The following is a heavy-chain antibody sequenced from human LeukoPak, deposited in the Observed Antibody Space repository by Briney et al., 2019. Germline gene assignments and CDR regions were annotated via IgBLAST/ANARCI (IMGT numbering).Heavy chain of an antibody. CDR1: GFTFSSYG. D-gene: IGHD2-21*01. CDR3: AKFVSGY. CDR2: ISYDGSNK. Sequence: GRSLRLSCAASGFTFSSYGMHWVRQAPGKGLEWVAVISYDGSNKYYADSVKGRFTISRDNSKNTLYLQMNSLRAEDTAVYYCAKFVSGYWGQGTLVTVSS. V-gene: IGHV3-30*18. J-gene: IGHJ4*02.